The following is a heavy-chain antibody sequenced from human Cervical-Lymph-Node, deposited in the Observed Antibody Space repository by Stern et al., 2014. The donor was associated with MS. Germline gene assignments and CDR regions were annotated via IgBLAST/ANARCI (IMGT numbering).Heavy chain of an antibody. CDR2: ISGSGTRT. J-gene: IGHJ6*02. CDR1: GVRFDSYA. Sequence: EVQLVESGGGKVQPGGSLRLSCGGSGVRFDSYAMTWVRQAPGKGLEWVSSISGSGTRTNYAKSVKGRFTISRDNSKTALYLQMNSLRAEDTAVYFCAREASGASFVGLDYYFGMDVWGQGTTVVVS. CDR3: AREASGASFVGLDYYFGMDV. V-gene: IGHV3-23*04. D-gene: IGHD2-15*01.